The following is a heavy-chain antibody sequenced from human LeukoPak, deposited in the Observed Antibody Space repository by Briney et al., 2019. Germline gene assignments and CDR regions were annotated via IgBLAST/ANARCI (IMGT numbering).Heavy chain of an antibody. V-gene: IGHV1-46*03. J-gene: IGHJ4*02. Sequence: ASVKVSCKASGYTFTSYYMHWVRQAPGQGLEWMGIINPSGGSTSYAQKFQGRVTMTRDTSTSTVYMELSSLRSEDTAVYYCARDMIPMSLYSGSYLGGYWGQGTLVTVSS. D-gene: IGHD1-26*01. CDR2: INPSGGST. CDR3: ARDMIPMSLYSGSYLGGY. CDR1: GYTFTSYY.